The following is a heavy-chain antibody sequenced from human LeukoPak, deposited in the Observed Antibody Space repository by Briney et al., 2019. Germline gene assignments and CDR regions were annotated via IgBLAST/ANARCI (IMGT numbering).Heavy chain of an antibody. CDR3: AKSVDGGNSPFDY. CDR2: IYYSGNT. D-gene: IGHD4-23*01. CDR1: GYSISSSNW. Sequence: SDTLSLTCAVSGYSISSSNWWGWIRQPPGKGLEWIGYIYYSGNTHYNPSLKSRVTMSVDTSKNQFSLNLSSVTAVDTAIYYCAKSVDGGNSPFDYWGQGTLVTVSS. J-gene: IGHJ4*02. V-gene: IGHV4-28*01.